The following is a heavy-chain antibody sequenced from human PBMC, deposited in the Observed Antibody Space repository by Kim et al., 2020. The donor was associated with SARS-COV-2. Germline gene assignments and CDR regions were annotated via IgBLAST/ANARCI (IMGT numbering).Heavy chain of an antibody. CDR3: ARESAAIVVVAFDI. J-gene: IGHJ3*02. D-gene: IGHD2-15*01. Sequence: ASVKVSCKASGYTFTGYYMHWVRQAPGQGLEWMGRINPNSGGTNYAQKFQGRVTMTRDTSISTAYMELSRLRSDDTAVYYCARESAAIVVVAFDIWGQGTMVTVSS. V-gene: IGHV1-2*06. CDR2: INPNSGGT. CDR1: GYTFTGYY.